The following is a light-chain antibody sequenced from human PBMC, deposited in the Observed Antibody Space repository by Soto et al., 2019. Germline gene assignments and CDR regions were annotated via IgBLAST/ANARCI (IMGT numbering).Light chain of an antibody. CDR1: QSISRY. CDR2: AAS. CDR3: LQDINYPWT. Sequence: IQMTQSPSSLSASVGDRVTITCRASQSISRYLNWYQQKPGKAPKFLIYAASNLQSGVPPRFSGSGSGTDFTLAISSLRPEDSATYYCLQDINYPWTFGQGTKVDIK. J-gene: IGKJ1*01. V-gene: IGKV1-6*01.